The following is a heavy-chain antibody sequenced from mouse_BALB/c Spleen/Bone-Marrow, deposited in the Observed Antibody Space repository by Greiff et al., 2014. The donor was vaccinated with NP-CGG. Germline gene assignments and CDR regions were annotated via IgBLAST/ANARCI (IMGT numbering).Heavy chain of an antibody. CDR1: GFNIKDTY. J-gene: IGHJ2*01. CDR3: ARYYYGSSYFDY. D-gene: IGHD1-1*01. Sequence: VQLQQSGAELVKPGASVKLSCTASGFNIKDTYMHWAKQRPEQGLEWIGRIDPANGNTKYDPKFQGKATITADTSSNTAYLQLSSLTSEDTAVYYCARYYYGSSYFDYWGQGTTLTASS. CDR2: IDPANGNT. V-gene: IGHV14-3*02.